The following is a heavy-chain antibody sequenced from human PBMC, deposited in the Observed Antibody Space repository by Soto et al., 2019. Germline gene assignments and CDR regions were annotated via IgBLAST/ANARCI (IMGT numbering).Heavy chain of an antibody. J-gene: IGHJ6*02. Sequence: QVQLQESGPGLVKPSETLSLTCTVSGGSISSYYWSWIRQPPGKGLEWIGYIYYSGSTNYNPSLNIRVTISLDPSKNQFSLKLSSVTAADTAVYYCAGEGTWSGYYYYGMDVWGQGTTVTVSS. D-gene: IGHD1-1*01. V-gene: IGHV4-59*08. CDR3: AGEGTWSGYYYYGMDV. CDR1: GGSISSYY. CDR2: IYYSGST.